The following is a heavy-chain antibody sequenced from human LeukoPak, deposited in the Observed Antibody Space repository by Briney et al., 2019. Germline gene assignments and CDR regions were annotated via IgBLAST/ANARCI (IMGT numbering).Heavy chain of an antibody. Sequence: GGSLRLSCAASGFTFSTYAMHWVRQAPGKGLEWVAVISYDGSSKYYADSVKGRFTISRDNSKNTLYLQMNSLRAEDTAVYYCAKEGRYDSSGYYHLDYWGQGTLVTVSS. CDR1: GFTFSTYA. D-gene: IGHD3-22*01. CDR3: AKEGRYDSSGYYHLDY. CDR2: ISYDGSSK. J-gene: IGHJ4*02. V-gene: IGHV3-30*04.